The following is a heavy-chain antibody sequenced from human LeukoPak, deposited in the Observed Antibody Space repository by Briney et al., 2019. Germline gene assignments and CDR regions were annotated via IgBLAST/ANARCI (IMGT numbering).Heavy chain of an antibody. CDR1: GFTFSSYS. CDR2: VSSSSSYK. J-gene: IGHJ4*02. V-gene: IGHV3-21*01. CDR3: ARELDGSGSYYDY. D-gene: IGHD3-10*01. Sequence: GGSLRLSCAASGFTFSSYSMNWVRQAPGKGLEWVSSVSSSSSYKNYADSMKGRFTISRDNAKNSLYLQMNSLRAEDTAVYYCARELDGSGSYYDYWGQGTLVTVSS.